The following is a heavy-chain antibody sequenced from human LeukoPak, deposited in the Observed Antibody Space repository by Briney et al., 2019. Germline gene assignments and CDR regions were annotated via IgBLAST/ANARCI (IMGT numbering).Heavy chain of an antibody. CDR2: ISGSGGST. Sequence: PGGSLRLSCAASGFTVSSNYMSWVRQAPGKGLEWVSAISGSGGSTYYADSVKGRFTMSRDNSKNTLYLQMNSLRAEDTAVYYCAKEVIVGVSFDYWGQGTLVTVSS. J-gene: IGHJ4*02. CDR3: AKEVIVGVSFDY. V-gene: IGHV3-23*01. CDR1: GFTVSSNY. D-gene: IGHD1-26*01.